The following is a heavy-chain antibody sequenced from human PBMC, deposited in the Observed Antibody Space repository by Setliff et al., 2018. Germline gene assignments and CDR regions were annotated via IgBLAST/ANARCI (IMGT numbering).Heavy chain of an antibody. CDR3: ARDVGGEGYFDS. CDR1: GFSITSGYF. D-gene: IGHD3-10*01. J-gene: IGHJ4*02. V-gene: IGHV4-38-2*02. CDR2: LYHSGTT. Sequence: PSETLSLTCAVSGFSITSGYFWGWIRQPPGKGLEWIGSLYHSGTTYYNPSLKSRVTISVDTSKNQFSLKLISMTAADTAVYYCARDVGGEGYFDSWGQGTLVTVSS.